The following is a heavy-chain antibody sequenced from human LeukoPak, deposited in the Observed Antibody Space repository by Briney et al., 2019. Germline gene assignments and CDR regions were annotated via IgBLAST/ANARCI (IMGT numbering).Heavy chain of an antibody. D-gene: IGHD2-2*01. V-gene: IGHV4-4*07. J-gene: IGHJ5*02. CDR3: ARAEGYCSSTSCYATNWFDL. CDR1: GGSISSYY. CDR2: IYHSGST. Sequence: SETLSLTCTVSGGSISSYYWSWIRQPAGKGLEWIGSIYHSGSTYYNPSLKSRVTISVDTSKNQFSLKLSSVAAADTAVYYCARAEGYCSSTSCYATNWFDLWGQGTLVTVSS.